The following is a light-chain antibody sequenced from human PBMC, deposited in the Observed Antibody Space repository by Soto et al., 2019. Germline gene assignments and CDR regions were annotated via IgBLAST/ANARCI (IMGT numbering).Light chain of an antibody. CDR2: EVS. CDR3: CSYAGSSTYV. J-gene: IGLJ1*01. Sequence: QSVLTQPASVSGSPGQSITISCTGTSKDIGSYNLVSWYQQHPGKAPKLMIYEVSKRPSGVSNRFSGSKSGNTASLTISGLQAEDEADYYCCSYAGSSTYVFGNGTKVTVL. CDR1: SKDIGSYNL. V-gene: IGLV2-23*02.